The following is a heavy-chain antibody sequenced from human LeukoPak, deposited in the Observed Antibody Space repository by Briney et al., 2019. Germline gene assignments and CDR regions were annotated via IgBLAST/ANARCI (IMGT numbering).Heavy chain of an antibody. V-gene: IGHV4-4*02. CDR3: ARGRFSSSWTTRNNWFDP. J-gene: IGHJ5*02. CDR1: GGSISSGSW. Sequence: SGTLSLTCAVSGGSISSGSWWGWIRQPPGKGLEWIGEINHSGSTNYNPSLKSRVTISVDTSKNQFSLKLSSVTAADTAVYYCARGRFSSSWTTRNNWFDPWGQGTLVTVSS. CDR2: INHSGST. D-gene: IGHD6-13*01.